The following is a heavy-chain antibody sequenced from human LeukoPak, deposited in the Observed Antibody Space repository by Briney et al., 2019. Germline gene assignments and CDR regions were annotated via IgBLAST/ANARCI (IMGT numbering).Heavy chain of an antibody. V-gene: IGHV5-51*01. CDR3: ASTYCGGDCYGDAFDI. CDR2: IYPGDSDT. D-gene: IGHD2-21*02. CDR1: GYSFTSYW. J-gene: IGHJ3*02. Sequence: GESLKISCKGSGYSFTSYWIGWVRQMPGEGLEWMGIIYPGDSDTRYSPSFQGQVTISADKSISTAYLQWSSLEASDTAMYYCASTYCGGDCYGDAFDIWGQGTMVTVSS.